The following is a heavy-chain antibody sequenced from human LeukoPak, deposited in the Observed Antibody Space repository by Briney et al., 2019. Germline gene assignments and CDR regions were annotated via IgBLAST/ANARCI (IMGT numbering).Heavy chain of an antibody. V-gene: IGHV3-48*01. Sequence: GGSLRLSCAASGFNFRLYSMNWVRQAPGKGLEWISYITSSSKTTYYAPSVKGRFTISRDNSKNTLYLQMNSLRAEDTAVYYCARGPFYDSSGYFDYWGQGTLVTVSS. CDR1: GFNFRLYS. CDR3: ARGPFYDSSGYFDY. D-gene: IGHD3-22*01. CDR2: ITSSSKTT. J-gene: IGHJ4*02.